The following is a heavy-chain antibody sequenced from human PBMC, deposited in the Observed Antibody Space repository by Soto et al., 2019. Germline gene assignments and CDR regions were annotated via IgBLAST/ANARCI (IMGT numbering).Heavy chain of an antibody. J-gene: IGHJ5*02. CDR3: ARGYGDYSGWFDP. D-gene: IGHD4-17*01. CDR1: GGSISSSSYY. CDR2: IYYSGST. Sequence: SETLSLTCTVSGGSISSSSYYWGWIRQPPGKGLEWIGNIYYSGSTYYNPSLKSRVTISLDTSKNQFSLKVYSVTAADTAVYYCARGYGDYSGWFDPWGQGTLVTVSS. V-gene: IGHV4-39*07.